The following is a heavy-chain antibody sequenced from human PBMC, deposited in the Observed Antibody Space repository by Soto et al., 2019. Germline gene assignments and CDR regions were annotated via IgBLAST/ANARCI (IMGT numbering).Heavy chain of an antibody. CDR1: GFTFNNYW. CDR3: TMGGATVGADH. Sequence: EVQLVESGGGLVQPGGSLRLSCAASGFTFNNYWMTWVRQAPGKGLEWVANIKQDGSEKYDVDSVKGRFTISRDNAKNSLHLQMNGLRAEDTAVYYCTMGGATVGADHWGQGTLVSVSS. J-gene: IGHJ4*02. V-gene: IGHV3-7*03. D-gene: IGHD4-17*01. CDR2: IKQDGSEK.